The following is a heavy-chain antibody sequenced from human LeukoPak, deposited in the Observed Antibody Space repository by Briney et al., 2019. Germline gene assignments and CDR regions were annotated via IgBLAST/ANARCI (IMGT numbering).Heavy chain of an antibody. D-gene: IGHD6-13*01. J-gene: IGHJ4*02. CDR2: MSYDGSNK. Sequence: PGGSLRLSCAASGFTVSSNYMSWVRQAPGKGLEWVAVMSYDGSNKFYADSVKGRFTISRDNSKNTLYLQMNSLRPDDTAVYYCAKGGGTGYSSSWYSNWGQGTLVTVSS. V-gene: IGHV3-30*18. CDR1: GFTVSSNY. CDR3: AKGGGTGYSSSWYSN.